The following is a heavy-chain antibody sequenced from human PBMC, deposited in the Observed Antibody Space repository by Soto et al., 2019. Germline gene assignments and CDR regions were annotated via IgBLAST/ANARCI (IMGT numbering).Heavy chain of an antibody. D-gene: IGHD2-15*01. V-gene: IGHV3-30-3*01. CDR1: GFTFSSYA. CDR3: AREVVAPTLSPNFDY. J-gene: IGHJ4*02. Sequence: QVQLVESGGGVVQPGRSLRLSCAASGFTFSSYAMHWVRQAPGKGLEWVAVISYDGSNKYYADSVKGRLTISRDNSKNTLYLQMNSLRAEDTAVYYFAREVVAPTLSPNFDYWGQGTLVTVSS. CDR2: ISYDGSNK.